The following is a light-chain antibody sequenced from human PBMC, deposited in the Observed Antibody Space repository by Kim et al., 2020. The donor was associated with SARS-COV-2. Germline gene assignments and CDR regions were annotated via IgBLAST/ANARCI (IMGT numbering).Light chain of an antibody. CDR3: QQSHTGPLLT. J-gene: IGKJ4*01. CDR1: QSIGTY. CDR2: AAS. V-gene: IGKV1-39*01. Sequence: DIQMTQSPSSLAASVGDRVTLACRASQSIGTYLNWYQQKPGKAPKLLIYAASSLQSGAPSRFSGSGSGTDFTLTISSLQPEDFATYYCQQSHTGPLLTFGGGTKVDIK.